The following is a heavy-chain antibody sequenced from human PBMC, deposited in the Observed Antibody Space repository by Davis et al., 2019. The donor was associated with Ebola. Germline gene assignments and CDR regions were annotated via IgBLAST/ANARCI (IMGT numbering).Heavy chain of an antibody. V-gene: IGHV3-21*01. CDR1: VITFSSYA. CDR3: ARDRRASSWYGLSAFDI. Sequence: GESLKISCTDSVITFSSYAMTWVRQAPGKGLEWVSSITRGSTDVYYVDSVKGRFTISRDNAKNSLSLQLNSLRAEDTAIYYCARDRRASSWYGLSAFDIWGQGTMVTVSS. J-gene: IGHJ3*02. CDR2: ITRGSTDV. D-gene: IGHD6-13*01.